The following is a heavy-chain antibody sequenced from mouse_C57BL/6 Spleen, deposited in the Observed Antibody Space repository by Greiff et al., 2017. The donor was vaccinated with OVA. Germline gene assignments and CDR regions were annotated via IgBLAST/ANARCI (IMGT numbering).Heavy chain of an antibody. V-gene: IGHV1-74*01. D-gene: IGHD1-1*01. Sequence: QVQLQQPGAELVQPGASVKVSCKASGYTFTSYWMHWVKQRPGQGLEWIGRIHPSDSDTNYNQKFKGKATLTVDKSSSTAYMQLSSLTSEDSAVYYCATTVVASYYFDYWGQGTTLTVSS. CDR1: GYTFTSYW. CDR2: IHPSDSDT. CDR3: ATTVVASYYFDY. J-gene: IGHJ2*01.